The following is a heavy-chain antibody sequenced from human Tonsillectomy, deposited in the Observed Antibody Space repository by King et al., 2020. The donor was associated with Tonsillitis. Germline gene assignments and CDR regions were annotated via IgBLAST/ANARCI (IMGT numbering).Heavy chain of an antibody. CDR1: GFTFSNYA. V-gene: IGHV3-23*01. Sequence: VQLQESGGGLVQPGRSLRLSCAASGFTFSNYAMSWVRQAPGKGLEWVSAISASGGNPYYADSVKGRFTISRDNSKNTLYLQMNSLRAEDTAVYYCAKPASPSSGSHMDYWGQGNLVTVSS. CDR3: AKPASPSSGSHMDY. D-gene: IGHD6-13*01. J-gene: IGHJ4*02. CDR2: ISASGGNP.